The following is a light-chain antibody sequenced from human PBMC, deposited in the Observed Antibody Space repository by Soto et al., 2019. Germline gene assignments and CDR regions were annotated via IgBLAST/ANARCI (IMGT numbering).Light chain of an antibody. CDR3: QQTYRTPYT. CDR2: TSG. Sequence: IHMTQSPSSLSASVGVRITVTCRASQRITTYVNWYQLKPGEAPKLLISTSGTLQRGVPSRFSGSGSGADFTFTITGLQPADFSTYFGQQTYRTPYTFGQGTKLEIK. V-gene: IGKV1-39*01. CDR1: QRITTY. J-gene: IGKJ2*01.